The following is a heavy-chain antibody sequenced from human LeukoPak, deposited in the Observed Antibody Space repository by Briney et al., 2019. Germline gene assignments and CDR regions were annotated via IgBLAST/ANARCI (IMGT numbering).Heavy chain of an antibody. CDR1: IFIPRSFT. V-gene: IGHV3-30*11. D-gene: IGHD6-19*01. J-gene: IGHJ4*02. CDR3: AKDLSDSSFWYGELDY. Sequence: GRTPRLSPALSIFIPRSFTTHSVPPTPHKRLESVVAISNDGSHKYYADSVKDRFTISRDNSKNTLYLQMDSLRADDTAVYYSAKDLSDSSFWYGELDYWGQGTLVTVSS. CDR2: ISNDGSHK.